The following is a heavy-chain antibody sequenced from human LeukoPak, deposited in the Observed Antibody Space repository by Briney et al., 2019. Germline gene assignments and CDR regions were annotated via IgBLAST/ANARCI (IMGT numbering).Heavy chain of an antibody. V-gene: IGHV4-39*01. CDR3: ARLNWNDPTNWFDP. CDR1: GGSINSNLDY. CDR2: LYYSGTT. J-gene: IGHJ5*02. Sequence: SETLSLTYTVSGGSINSNLDYWGWLRQPPGKGLDWIGSLYYSGTTYYNPSLESRVTISVDTSKNQFSLKLSSVTAADTAVYYCARLNWNDPTNWFDPWGQGTLVTVSS. D-gene: IGHD1-1*01.